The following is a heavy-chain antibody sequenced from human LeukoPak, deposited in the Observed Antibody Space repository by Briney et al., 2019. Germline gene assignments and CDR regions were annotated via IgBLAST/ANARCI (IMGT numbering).Heavy chain of an antibody. J-gene: IGHJ4*02. CDR1: GFTFSSYG. CDR3: ARGLHRISMIVEVPFDY. Sequence: GSLRLSCAASGFTFSSYGMHWVRQAPGKGLEWVSSISTSSTYTNYADSVKGRFTISRDNAKNSVYPQMNSLRAEDTAVYYCARGLHRISMIVEVPFDYWGQGTLVTVSS. V-gene: IGHV3-21*04. D-gene: IGHD3-22*01. CDR2: ISTSSTYT.